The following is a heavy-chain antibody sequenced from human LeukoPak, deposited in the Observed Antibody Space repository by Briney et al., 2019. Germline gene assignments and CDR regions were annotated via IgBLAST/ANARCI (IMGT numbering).Heavy chain of an antibody. CDR3: ARLIVGSSSTGWFDP. J-gene: IGHJ5*02. D-gene: IGHD6-6*01. CDR1: GYTFTSYW. CDR2: IYPGDSDT. V-gene: IGHV5-51*01. Sequence: GESLKISCQSSGYTFTSYWIGWVRQMPGKGLQWMGIIYPGDSDTTYSPSFQGQVTISADKSISTAHLQWSSLKASDTAIYYCARLIVGSSSTGWFDPWGQGTLVTVSS.